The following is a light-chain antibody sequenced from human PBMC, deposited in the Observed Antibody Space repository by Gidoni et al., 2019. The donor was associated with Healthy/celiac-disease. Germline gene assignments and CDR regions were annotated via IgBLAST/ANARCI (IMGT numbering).Light chain of an antibody. CDR2: DAS. V-gene: IGKV3-15*01. CDR1: QRVCSN. CDR3: QQYNNWPPLT. Sequence: EIVMTQPPATLSGSHGERDTLSCRAIQRVCSNLSWYQQKPGQAPRLLIYDASTRAAGIPARFSGSGCGTEFTLTISSLQSEDFAVYYCQQYNNWPPLTFGGGTKVEIK. J-gene: IGKJ4*01.